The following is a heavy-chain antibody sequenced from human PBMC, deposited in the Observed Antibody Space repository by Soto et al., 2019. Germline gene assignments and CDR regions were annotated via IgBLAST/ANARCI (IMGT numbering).Heavy chain of an antibody. V-gene: IGHV3-74*01. D-gene: IGHD6-19*01. Sequence: EVQLVESGGGLVQPGGSLRLSCGASGFTFSNYWMHWVRQAPGEGLVWVSRISGDGRFTRFADSVKGRFTISRDNAKNTLHLQMDSLRAEDTAVYYCARGLSSGWFDYWGQGTLVTVSA. CDR3: ARGLSSGWFDY. CDR1: GFTFSNYW. CDR2: ISGDGRFT. J-gene: IGHJ5*01.